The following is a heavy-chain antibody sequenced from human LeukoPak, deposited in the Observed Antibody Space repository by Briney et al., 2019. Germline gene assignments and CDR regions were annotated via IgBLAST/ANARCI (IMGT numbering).Heavy chain of an antibody. CDR3: AKAYLEPPVYYYDSSGYYNRAFDI. V-gene: IGHV3-23*01. CDR2: IGGSGGST. Sequence: PGGSLRLSCAASGFTFSSYAMSWVRQAPGKGLEWVSAIGGSGGSTYYADSVKGRFTISRDNSKNTLYLQMNSLRAEDTAVYYCAKAYLEPPVYYYDSSGYYNRAFDIWGQGTMVTVSS. J-gene: IGHJ3*02. CDR1: GFTFSSYA. D-gene: IGHD3-22*01.